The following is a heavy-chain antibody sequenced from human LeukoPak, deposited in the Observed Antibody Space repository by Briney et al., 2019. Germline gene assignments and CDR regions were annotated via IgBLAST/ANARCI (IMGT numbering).Heavy chain of an antibody. J-gene: IGHJ4*02. CDR2: IYSGGST. Sequence: GGSLRLSCGASGFTVSRNYMSWVRQAPGKGLEWVALIYSGGSTNYADSVKGRFTIPRDNSKNTLYLQMNSLRAEDTAVYFCARVGNTGDAVIIPAAMGFDNWGQGTVVTVSS. D-gene: IGHD2-2*01. V-gene: IGHV3-53*01. CDR3: ARVGNTGDAVIIPAAMGFDN. CDR1: GFTVSRNY.